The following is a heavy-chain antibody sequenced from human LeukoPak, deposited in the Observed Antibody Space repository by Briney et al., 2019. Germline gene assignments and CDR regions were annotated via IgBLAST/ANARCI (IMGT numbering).Heavy chain of an antibody. V-gene: IGHV1-18*01. CDR2: INTYNDNT. J-gene: IGHJ6*02. Sequence: ASVKVSCNASGYSFIRYGINWVRQAPGQGLEWMGWINTYNDNTDFAQKLQGRVTMTTDTSTSTAYMELRSLKYDDTAVYYCARGSPPQIHDNYYYGLDVWGQGTTVTVSS. CDR3: ARGSPPQIHDNYYYGLDV. CDR1: GYSFIRYG. D-gene: IGHD1-1*01.